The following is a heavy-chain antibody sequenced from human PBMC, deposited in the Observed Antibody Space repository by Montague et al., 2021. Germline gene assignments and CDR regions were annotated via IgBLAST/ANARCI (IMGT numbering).Heavy chain of an antibody. CDR1: GGSFSGHY. V-gene: IGHV4-34*01. CDR2: INHSGST. D-gene: IGHD1-26*01. Sequence: SETLSLTCAVYGGSFSGHYWSWIRQPPGKGLEWIGEINHSGSTNYNPSLKSRVTMSVDTSKNQFSLNLSSVTAADTAVYYCARYLHISKYSGSHYLSRQYGMDVWGQGTTVPVSS. J-gene: IGHJ6*02. CDR3: ARYLHISKYSGSHYLSRQYGMDV.